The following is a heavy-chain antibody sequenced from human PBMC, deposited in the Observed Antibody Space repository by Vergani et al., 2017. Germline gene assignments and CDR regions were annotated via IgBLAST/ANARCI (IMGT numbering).Heavy chain of an antibody. CDR2: IKSKTDGGTT. D-gene: IGHD3-10*01. V-gene: IGHV3-15*01. Sequence: EVQLVESGGGLVKPGGSLRLSCAASGFTFSTAWMSWVRQAPGKGLEWVGRIKSKTDGGTTDYAAPVKCRFTISRDDSKNTLYLQMNSLKTEDTAVYYCTTNLWFGELLWSDDFNIWREGRMVTV. CDR3: TTNLWFGELLWSDDFNI. J-gene: IGHJ3*02. CDR1: GFTFSTAW.